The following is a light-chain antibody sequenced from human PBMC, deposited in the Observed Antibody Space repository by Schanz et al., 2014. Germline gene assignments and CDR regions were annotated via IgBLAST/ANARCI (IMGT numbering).Light chain of an antibody. CDR1: QSVSNN. Sequence: EILMTQSPATLSVSPGERATLSCRASQSVSNNLAWYQLKPGQTPRLLIYGASNRATGIPARFSGSGSGTDFTLTISSLEPEDFAVYYCQQYNNSPPTFGGGTKVEIK. J-gene: IGKJ4*01. CDR3: QQYNNSPPT. CDR2: GAS. V-gene: IGKV3D-15*01.